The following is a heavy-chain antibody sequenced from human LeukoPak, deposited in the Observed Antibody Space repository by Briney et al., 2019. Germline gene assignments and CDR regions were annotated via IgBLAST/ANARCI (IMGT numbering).Heavy chain of an antibody. D-gene: IGHD3-10*01. CDR3: ARVGFGEPYYYYGMDV. Sequence: PGGSLRLSCEASGITVSNTYVNWVRQAPGKGLEWVSVIYGDGTTYFADSVKGRFTISRDNSKNTLYLQMNSMRAEDTAVYYCARVGFGEPYYYYGMDVWGKGTTVTVSS. CDR1: GITVSNTY. CDR2: IYGDGTT. J-gene: IGHJ6*04. V-gene: IGHV3-53*01.